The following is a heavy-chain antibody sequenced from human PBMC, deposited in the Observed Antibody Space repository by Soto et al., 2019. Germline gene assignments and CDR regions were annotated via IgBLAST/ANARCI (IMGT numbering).Heavy chain of an antibody. CDR2: MNPNSGNT. V-gene: IGHV1-8*01. Sequence: ASVKVSCKASGYTFTSYDINWVRQATGQGLEWMGWMNPNSGNTGYAQKFQERVTITRDMSTSTAYMELSSLRSEDTAVYYCAADYLGYYYGMDVWGQGTTVTVSS. D-gene: IGHD1-26*01. CDR1: GYTFTSYD. CDR3: AADYLGYYYGMDV. J-gene: IGHJ6*02.